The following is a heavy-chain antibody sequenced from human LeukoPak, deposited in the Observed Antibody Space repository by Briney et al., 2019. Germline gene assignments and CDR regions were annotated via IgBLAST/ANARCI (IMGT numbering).Heavy chain of an antibody. CDR3: AKDRGYSSSWYVFGY. Sequence: GGSLRLSCAASGFTFSSYGMHWVRQAPGKGLEWVAVISDDGSNRYYGDSVKGRFTISRDNSKNTLYLQMNSLRAEDTAVYYCAKDRGYSSSWYVFGYWGQGTLVTVSS. CDR2: ISDDGSNR. V-gene: IGHV3-30*18. CDR1: GFTFSSYG. D-gene: IGHD6-13*01. J-gene: IGHJ4*02.